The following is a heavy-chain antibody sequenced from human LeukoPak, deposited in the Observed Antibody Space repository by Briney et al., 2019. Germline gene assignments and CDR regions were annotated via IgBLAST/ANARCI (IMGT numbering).Heavy chain of an antibody. CDR1: GYRFTSYW. D-gene: IGHD1-26*01. J-gene: IGHJ4*02. V-gene: IGHV5-51*01. Sequence: GESLKISCKGSGYRFTSYWIGWGRQMPGKGLEWMGIIYPGDSDTRYSPSVQGQVPISAAKSISTAYLQWSSLKASATAMYYCARRMGSGSPWGLDYWGQGTLVTVSS. CDR2: IYPGDSDT. CDR3: ARRMGSGSPWGLDY.